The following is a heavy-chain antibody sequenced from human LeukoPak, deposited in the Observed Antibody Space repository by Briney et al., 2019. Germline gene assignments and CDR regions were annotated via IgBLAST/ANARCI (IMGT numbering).Heavy chain of an antibody. CDR2: VSGSGGTT. V-gene: IGHV3-23*01. Sequence: GGSLRLSCAASGFTFSTYWMSWVRQAPGKGLEWVSVVSGSGGTTYYADAVKGRFTISRDNSKNTLYLQMDSLRAEDTAVYYCAGGGIRGVIITMIDYWGQGTLVTVSS. D-gene: IGHD3-10*01. CDR1: GFTFSTYW. J-gene: IGHJ4*02. CDR3: AGGGIRGVIITMIDY.